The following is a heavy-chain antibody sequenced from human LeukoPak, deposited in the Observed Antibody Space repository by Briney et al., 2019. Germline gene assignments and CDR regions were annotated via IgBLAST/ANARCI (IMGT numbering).Heavy chain of an antibody. Sequence: GGSLRLSCAASGFTVSSSYISWVRQAPGKGLEWVAIISYDGSNKYSADSVKGRFTISRDNSKNTLYLQMNSLRAEDTAVYYCAKVASPRTLAAAGSWGQGTLVTVSS. CDR3: AKVASPRTLAAAGS. V-gene: IGHV3-30*18. D-gene: IGHD6-13*01. CDR1: GFTVSSSY. CDR2: ISYDGSNK. J-gene: IGHJ4*02.